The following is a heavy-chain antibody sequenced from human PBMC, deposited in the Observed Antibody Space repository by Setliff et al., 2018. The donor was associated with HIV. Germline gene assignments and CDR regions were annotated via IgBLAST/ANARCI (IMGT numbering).Heavy chain of an antibody. CDR1: GDSIGSSNW. Sequence: SETLSLTCAVSGDSIGSSNWWSWVRQSPGKGLEWIGEIYHSGSTHYNPSLQSRVTISVDKSKSQFSLKLNSVTAADTAVYYCGGNGYYSIDYWGQGTLVTVSS. J-gene: IGHJ4*02. V-gene: IGHV4-4*02. CDR3: GGNGYYSIDY. D-gene: IGHD3-22*01. CDR2: IYHSGST.